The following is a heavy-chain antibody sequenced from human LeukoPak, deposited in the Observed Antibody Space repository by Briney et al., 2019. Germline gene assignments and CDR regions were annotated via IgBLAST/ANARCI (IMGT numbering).Heavy chain of an antibody. CDR3: ARGTAQLDY. J-gene: IGHJ4*02. CDR1: GGSFSGYY. CDR2: INHSGST. Sequence: PSETLSLTCAVYGGSFSGYYWSWIRQPPGKGLEWIGEINHSGSTNYNPSLKSRVTISVDTSKNQFSLKLSSATAADTAVYYCARGTAQLDYWGQGTLVTVSS. V-gene: IGHV4-34*01.